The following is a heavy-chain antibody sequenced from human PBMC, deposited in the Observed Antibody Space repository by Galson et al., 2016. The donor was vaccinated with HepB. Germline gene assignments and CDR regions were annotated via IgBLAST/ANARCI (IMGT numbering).Heavy chain of an antibody. Sequence: LSLTCTVSGGSINNYYWSWIRQPPGTGLEWIGYIYYSGSSIYNPSLKSRVTISVDRSKNQFSLRLSSVTAADTAMYYCARVRYQRGWSVGYYFDYWGQGALVTVSS. J-gene: IGHJ4*02. CDR2: IYYSGSS. V-gene: IGHV4-59*12. D-gene: IGHD2-15*01. CDR3: ARVRYQRGWSVGYYFDY. CDR1: GGSINNYY.